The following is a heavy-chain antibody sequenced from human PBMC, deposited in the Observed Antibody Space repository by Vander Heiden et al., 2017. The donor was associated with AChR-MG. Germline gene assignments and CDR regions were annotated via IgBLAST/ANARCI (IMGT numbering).Heavy chain of an antibody. CDR3: ARDGADCTGGGCYSNPFDY. V-gene: IGHV3-33*01. J-gene: IGHJ4*02. D-gene: IGHD2-8*02. CDR1: GFTFRSYG. Sequence: QVQPVESGGGVVQPVRSLRLSCAASGFTFRSYGMDWVTQDSGKGLEWVAVRWYDGSNKYYADAVEGRFTIARDNSKNTLYLQMNSLRAEDTAVYYCARDGADCTGGGCYSNPFDYWGEGPLVTVSS. CDR2: RWYDGSNK.